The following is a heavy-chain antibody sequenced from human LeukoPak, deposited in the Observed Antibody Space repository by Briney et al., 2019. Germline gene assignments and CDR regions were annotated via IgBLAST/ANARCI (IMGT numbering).Heavy chain of an antibody. CDR1: GFTFTSYA. CDR2: ISSNGGST. J-gene: IGHJ4*02. D-gene: IGHD2-15*01. V-gene: IGHV3-64*01. CDR3: AREADGSCDY. Sequence: GGSLRLSCAASGFTFTSYAIHWVRQAXGKGLEYVSAISSNGGSTYYANSVKGRFTISRDNSKNTLYLQLGSLRAEDTAVYYCAREADGSCDYWGQGTLVTVSS.